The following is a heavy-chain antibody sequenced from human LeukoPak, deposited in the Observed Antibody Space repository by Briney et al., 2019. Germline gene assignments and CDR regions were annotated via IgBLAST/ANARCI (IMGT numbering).Heavy chain of an antibody. CDR3: ARRKRYGERSYYYYYMDV. V-gene: IGHV4-34*01. CDR1: GGSFSGYY. CDR2: INHSGST. D-gene: IGHD3-9*01. Sequence: SETLSLTCAVYGGSFSGYYWSWIRQPPGKGLEWIGEINHSGSTNYNPSLKSRVTISVDTSKNQFSLKLSSVTAADTAVYYCARRKRYGERSYYYYYMDVWGKGTTVTISS. J-gene: IGHJ6*03.